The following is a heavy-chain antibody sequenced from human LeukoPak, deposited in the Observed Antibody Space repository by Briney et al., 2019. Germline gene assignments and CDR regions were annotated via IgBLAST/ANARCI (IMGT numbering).Heavy chain of an antibody. CDR1: GFTFSTYP. CDR3: ARGRLNSYWDY. V-gene: IGHV3-48*01. D-gene: IGHD3-22*01. Sequence: GGSLRLSCAASGFTFSTYPMNWVRQAPGKGLEWVSYISSSSSTIYYADSVKGRFTISRDNAKNSLYLQMNSLRAEDTAVYYCARGRLNSYWDYWGQGTLVTVSS. J-gene: IGHJ4*02. CDR2: ISSSSSTI.